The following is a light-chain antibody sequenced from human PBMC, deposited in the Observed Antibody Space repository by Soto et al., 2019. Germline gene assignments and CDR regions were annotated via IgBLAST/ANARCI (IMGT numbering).Light chain of an antibody. J-gene: IGLJ2*01. CDR3: TSYPAGRTLVV. Sequence: QSALTQPASVSGSPGQSITISCTGTINDVGGYNYVSWYQQHPVKAPKLMIYDVSNRPSGISNRFSGTQSGKTASLTISGLQAEDEADYYCTSYPAGRTLVVFGGGTKVTVL. CDR1: INDVGGYNY. V-gene: IGLV2-14*01. CDR2: DVS.